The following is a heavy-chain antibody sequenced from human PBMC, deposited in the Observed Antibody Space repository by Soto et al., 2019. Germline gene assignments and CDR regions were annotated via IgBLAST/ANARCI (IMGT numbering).Heavy chain of an antibody. CDR2: MNPNSGNT. V-gene: IGHV1-8*01. D-gene: IGHD3-3*01. Sequence: ASVKVSCKASGYTFTSYDINWVRQATGQGLEWMGWMNPNSGNTGYAQKFQGRVTMTRNTSISTAYMELSSLRSEDTAVYYCARGAQSITIFGVPYYYYGMDVWGQGTTVTVSS. CDR3: ARGAQSITIFGVPYYYYGMDV. CDR1: GYTFTSYD. J-gene: IGHJ6*02.